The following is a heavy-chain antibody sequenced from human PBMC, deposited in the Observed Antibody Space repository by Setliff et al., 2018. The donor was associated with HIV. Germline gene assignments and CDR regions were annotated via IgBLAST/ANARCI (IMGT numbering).Heavy chain of an antibody. CDR1: GDSITSGGYF. D-gene: IGHD3-3*01. CDR3: ARGLYYDFWSGVGPCDY. V-gene: IGHV4-31*03. J-gene: IGHJ4*02. CDR2: IYYSGST. Sequence: ASETLSLTCTVSGDSITSGGYFWSWIRQHPGKGLEWIGHIYYSGSTYYNPSLKSRVTISVDTSKNQFSLKLSSVTAADTAVYYCARGLYYDFWSGVGPCDYWGQGTLVTVSS.